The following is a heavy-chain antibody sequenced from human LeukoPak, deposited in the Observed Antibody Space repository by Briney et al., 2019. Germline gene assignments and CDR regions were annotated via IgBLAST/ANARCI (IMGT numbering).Heavy chain of an antibody. V-gene: IGHV3-9*01. CDR1: GFTFDDYA. J-gene: IGHJ4*02. Sequence: GGSLRLSCAASGFTFDDYAMHWVRQAPGKGLEWVSGISWNSGSIGYADSVKGRFTISRDNAKNTLYLQMNSLRAEDTAVYYCARENWGAFDCWGQGTLVTVSS. CDR2: ISWNSGSI. CDR3: ARENWGAFDC. D-gene: IGHD7-27*01.